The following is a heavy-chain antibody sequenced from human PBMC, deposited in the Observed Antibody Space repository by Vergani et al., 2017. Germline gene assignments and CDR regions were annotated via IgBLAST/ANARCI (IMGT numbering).Heavy chain of an antibody. CDR3: TWLYGPTGHWYFDF. D-gene: IGHD3-10*01. V-gene: IGHV2-70*04. J-gene: IGHJ2*01. Sequence: HVTLKESGPALVKPTQTLTLTCTVSGIPLSTSGMRVSWIRQPPGKAPEWLARIDWDDEKFYSPSLKTRLTISKDTSKNQVVLTMTKMDPVDTAMYYCTWLYGPTGHWYFDFWGRGTLVAVSS. CDR1: GIPLSTSGMR. CDR2: IDWDDEK.